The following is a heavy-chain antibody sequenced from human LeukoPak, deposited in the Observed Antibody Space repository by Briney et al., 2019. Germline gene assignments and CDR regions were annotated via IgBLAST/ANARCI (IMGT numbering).Heavy chain of an antibody. V-gene: IGHV1-2*06. CDR3: ARGVEVPDFDY. D-gene: IGHD2-15*01. CDR1: GYTFTGYY. J-gene: IGHJ4*02. CDR2: INPNSGVT. Sequence: ASVKVSCKASGYTFTGYYIHWVRQAPGQGLEWMGRINPNSGVTNYAQKFQGRDTMTRGTSISTAYMELSRLRSDDTAVYYCARGVEVPDFDYWGQGTLVTVSS.